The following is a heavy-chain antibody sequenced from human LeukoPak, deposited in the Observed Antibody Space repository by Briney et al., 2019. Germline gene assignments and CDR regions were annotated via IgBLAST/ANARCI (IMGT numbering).Heavy chain of an antibody. Sequence: KPSETLSLTCTVSGGSISRSSYYWGWIRQPPGKGLEWIGSIYYSGSTYYNPSLKSRVTISVDTSKNQFSLKLSSVTAADTAVYYCARRTTYYDFWSGYYTNNWFDPWGQGTLVTVSS. CDR2: IYYSGST. D-gene: IGHD3-3*01. J-gene: IGHJ5*02. CDR3: ARRTTYYDFWSGYYTNNWFDP. V-gene: IGHV4-39*07. CDR1: GGSISRSSYY.